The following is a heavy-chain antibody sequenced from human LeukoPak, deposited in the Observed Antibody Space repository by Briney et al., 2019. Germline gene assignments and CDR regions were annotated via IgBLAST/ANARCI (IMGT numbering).Heavy chain of an antibody. D-gene: IGHD3-9*01. Sequence: PGGSLRLSCAASGFTFSSYAMSWVRQAPGKGLEWVSAISGSGGSTYYADSVKGRFTISRDNSKNTLYLQMNSLRAEDTAAYYCAKWGYDILTGYGDWGQGTLVTVSS. CDR1: GFTFSSYA. V-gene: IGHV3-23*01. CDR2: ISGSGGST. J-gene: IGHJ4*02. CDR3: AKWGYDILTGYGD.